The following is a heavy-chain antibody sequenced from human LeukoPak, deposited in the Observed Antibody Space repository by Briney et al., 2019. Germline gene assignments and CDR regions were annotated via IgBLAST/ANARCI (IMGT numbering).Heavy chain of an antibody. J-gene: IGHJ3*02. V-gene: IGHV3-23*01. Sequence: GGSLRLSCAASGFTFSSYAMSWVRQAPGKGLEWVSAISGSGGSTYYADSVKGRFTIFRDNSKNTLYLQMNSLRAEGTAVYYCAKDRMGYDFWSGYSDAFDIWGQGTMVTVSS. D-gene: IGHD3-3*01. CDR3: AKDRMGYDFWSGYSDAFDI. CDR1: GFTFSSYA. CDR2: ISGSGGST.